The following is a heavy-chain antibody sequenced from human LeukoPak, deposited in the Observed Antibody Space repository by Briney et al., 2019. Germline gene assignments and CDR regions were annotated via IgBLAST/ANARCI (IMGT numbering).Heavy chain of an antibody. V-gene: IGHV3-30*18. CDR1: GFTFNSSG. D-gene: IGHD2-21*02. Sequence: PGGSLRLSCAAAGFTFNSSGMHWVRQAPGKGLEWVAFVSYDGGKKYYAASVKGRFTISRDNSKNTLYLQMNSLRAEDTAVYYCAKPAYCGGDCYSSPFQHWGQGTLVTVSS. J-gene: IGHJ1*01. CDR3: AKPAYCGGDCYSSPFQH. CDR2: VSYDGGKK.